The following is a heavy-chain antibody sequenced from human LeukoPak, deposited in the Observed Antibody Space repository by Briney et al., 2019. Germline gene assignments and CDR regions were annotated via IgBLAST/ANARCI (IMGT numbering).Heavy chain of an antibody. CDR1: GFTFSSYS. D-gene: IGHD6-19*01. Sequence: GGSLRLSCAASGFTFSSYSMNWVRQAPGKGLEWVSSISSSSSYIYYADSVKGRFTISRDNAKNSLYLQMNSLRAEDTAVYYCARDRGIAVAGTWDYWGQGTLVTVSS. CDR2: ISSSSSYI. V-gene: IGHV3-21*01. CDR3: ARDRGIAVAGTWDY. J-gene: IGHJ4*02.